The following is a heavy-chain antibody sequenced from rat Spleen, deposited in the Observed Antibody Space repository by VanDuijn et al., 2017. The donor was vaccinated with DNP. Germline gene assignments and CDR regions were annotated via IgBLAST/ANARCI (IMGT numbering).Heavy chain of an antibody. CDR1: GFTFNNYW. CDR3: AKLGYYGYKDY. V-gene: IGHV5-31*01. J-gene: IGHJ2*01. CDR2: ITSNGVST. Sequence: EVQLVESGGDLVQPGRSLKLSCLASGFTFNNYWMTWFRQVPGKGLEWIASITSNGVSTYYPDSVRGRFTISRDNAQNTLYLQMSKLGSEDTAIYYCAKLGYYGYKDYWGQGVMVTVSS. D-gene: IGHD1-9*01.